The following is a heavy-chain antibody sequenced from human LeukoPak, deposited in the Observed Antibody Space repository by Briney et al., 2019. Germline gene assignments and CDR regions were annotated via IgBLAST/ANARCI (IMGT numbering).Heavy chain of an antibody. Sequence: SVKVSCKASGGTFISYAISWVRQAPGQGLEWMGGIIPIFGTANYAQKFQGRVTITADESTSTAYMELSSLRSEDTAVYYRARDGDCSGGSCYDYWGQGTLVTVSS. V-gene: IGHV1-69*13. J-gene: IGHJ4*02. CDR3: ARDGDCSGGSCYDY. CDR2: IIPIFGTA. CDR1: GGTFISYA. D-gene: IGHD2-15*01.